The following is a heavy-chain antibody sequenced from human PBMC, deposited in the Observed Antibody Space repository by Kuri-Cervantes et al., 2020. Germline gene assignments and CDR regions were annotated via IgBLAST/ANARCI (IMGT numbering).Heavy chain of an antibody. CDR2: IYPGDSDT. CDR1: GFTFISYW. J-gene: IGHJ4*02. Sequence: GESLKISCKGSGFTFISYWIGWVRQMPGKGLEWMGIIYPGDSDTRYGPSFQGQVTISVDKSVSTAYLQWSSLKASDTAMYYCVRSSDYDFWSGYSDYWGQGTLVTVSS. CDR3: VRSSDYDFWSGYSDY. V-gene: IGHV5-51*01. D-gene: IGHD3-3*01.